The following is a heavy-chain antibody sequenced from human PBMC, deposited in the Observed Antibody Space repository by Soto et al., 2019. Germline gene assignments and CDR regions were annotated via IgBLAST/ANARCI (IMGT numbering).Heavy chain of an antibody. D-gene: IGHD2-21*01. CDR2: IYPGDSDT. CDR3: ARRDDSPTAEYFQH. CDR1: GYSFTTYW. J-gene: IGHJ1*01. V-gene: IGHV5-51*01. Sequence: RVESLTISCKVSGYSFTTYWIVWVLQMPGKGLEWMGIIYPGDSDTRYSPSFQGQVTISADKSTSTAYLQWSSLKASDTAMYYCARRDDSPTAEYFQHWGHGTMVTVSS.